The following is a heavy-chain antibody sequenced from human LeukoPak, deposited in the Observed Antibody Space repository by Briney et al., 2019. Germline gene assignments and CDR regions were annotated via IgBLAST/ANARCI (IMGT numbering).Heavy chain of an antibody. CDR3: ARPGVPAAIDAFDI. Sequence: SETLSLTRAVYGGSFSGYYWSWIRQPPGKGLGWIGEINHSGSTNYNPSLKSRVTISVDTSKNQFSLKLSSVTAADTAVYYCARPGVPAAIDAFDIWGQGTMVTVSS. CDR1: GGSFSGYY. V-gene: IGHV4-34*01. CDR2: INHSGST. D-gene: IGHD2-2*01. J-gene: IGHJ3*02.